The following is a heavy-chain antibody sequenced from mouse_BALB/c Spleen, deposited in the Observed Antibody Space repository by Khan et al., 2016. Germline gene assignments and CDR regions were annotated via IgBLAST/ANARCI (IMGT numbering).Heavy chain of an antibody. J-gene: IGHJ2*01. CDR2: ISSGGSYT. Sequence: EVELVESGGGLVKPGGSLKLSCAASGFTFSSYTMSWVRQTPEKRLEWVATISSGGSYTYYPDSVKGRFTISRDKAKNTLYLQMSSLKSEDTAMYYCTSRGPYFDYWGQGTTLTVSS. V-gene: IGHV5-6-4*01. CDR1: GFTFSSYT. CDR3: TSRGPYFDY.